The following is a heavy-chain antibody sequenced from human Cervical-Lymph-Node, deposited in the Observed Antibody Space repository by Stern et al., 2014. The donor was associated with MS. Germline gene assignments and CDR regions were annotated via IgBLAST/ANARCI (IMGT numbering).Heavy chain of an antibody. D-gene: IGHD3-3*01. V-gene: IGHV4-31*03. Sequence: QVQLQESGPGLVKPSQTLSLTCTVSGGSISSGGYYWSWIRQQPGKGLEWIGYIYYSGTTYYNPSLKSRVTISVDTSKNQFSLKLSSVTAADTAVYYCARTPYDFWSGYYLHDYWGQGTLVTVSS. CDR2: IYYSGTT. CDR3: ARTPYDFWSGYYLHDY. CDR1: GGSISSGGYY. J-gene: IGHJ4*02.